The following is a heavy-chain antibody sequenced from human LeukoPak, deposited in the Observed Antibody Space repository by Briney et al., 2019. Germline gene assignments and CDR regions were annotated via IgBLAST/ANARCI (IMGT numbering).Heavy chain of an antibody. V-gene: IGHV4-38-2*02. D-gene: IGHD3-22*01. CDR2: IYHSGNT. CDR3: ARVWYYDSSGHPSGLS. CDR1: GYSVTSGYY. Sequence: MASETLSLTCTVSGYSVTSGYYWGWIRQPPGKGLEWIGSIYHSGNTYYKASLKRRVTISLDTSKNQFSLKLNSVTAADTAVYYCARVWYYDSSGHPSGLSWGQGTLVIVSS. J-gene: IGHJ5*02.